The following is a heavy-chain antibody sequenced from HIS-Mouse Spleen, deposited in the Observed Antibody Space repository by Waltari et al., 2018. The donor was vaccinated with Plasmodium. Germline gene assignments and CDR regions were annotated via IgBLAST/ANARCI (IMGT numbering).Heavy chain of an antibody. CDR3: ARDTYGGSYRDY. D-gene: IGHD1-26*01. CDR2: ISSKGSTI. Sequence: QVQLVESGGGLVKPGGSLRLSCAASGFTFSDYYMSWLGQAPGKGLEWVSYISSKGSTIYDADSVKGRFTISRDNAKNSLYLQMNSLRAEDAAVYYCARDTYGGSYRDYWGQGTLVTVSS. V-gene: IGHV3-11*01. CDR1: GFTFSDYY. J-gene: IGHJ4*02.